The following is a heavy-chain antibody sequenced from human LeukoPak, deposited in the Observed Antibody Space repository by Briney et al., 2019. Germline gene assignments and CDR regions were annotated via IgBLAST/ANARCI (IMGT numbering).Heavy chain of an antibody. CDR1: GGSISSGGYY. CDR2: IYYSGST. J-gene: IGHJ6*03. Sequence: SQTLSLTCTVSGGSISSGGYYWSWIRQHPGKGLEWIGYIYYSGSTYYNPSLKSRVTISVDTSKNQFSLELSSVTAADTAVYYCAREASLSTMVRGVYYYYMNVWGKGTTVTVSS. V-gene: IGHV4-31*03. D-gene: IGHD3-10*01. CDR3: AREASLSTMVRGVYYYYMNV.